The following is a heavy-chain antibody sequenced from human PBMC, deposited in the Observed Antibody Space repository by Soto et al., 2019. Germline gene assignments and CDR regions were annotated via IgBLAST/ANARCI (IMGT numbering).Heavy chain of an antibody. CDR3: AAKRWLQWDFDY. Sequence: SVKVSCKASGFTFTSSAVQWVRQARGQRLEWIGWIVVGSGNTNYAQKFQERVTITRDMSTSTAYMELSSLRSEDTAVYYCAAKRWLQWDFDYWGQGTLVTVSS. CDR1: GFTFTSSA. V-gene: IGHV1-58*01. D-gene: IGHD5-12*01. J-gene: IGHJ4*02. CDR2: IVVGSGNT.